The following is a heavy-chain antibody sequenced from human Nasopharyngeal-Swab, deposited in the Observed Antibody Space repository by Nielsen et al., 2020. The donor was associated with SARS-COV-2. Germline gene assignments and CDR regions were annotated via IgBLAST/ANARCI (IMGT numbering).Heavy chain of an antibody. D-gene: IGHD3-10*01. CDR1: GFTFSNAW. CDR3: TTDLMVRGVFPLLYYYYGMDV. J-gene: IGHJ6*02. CDR2: IKSKTDGGTT. V-gene: IGHV3-15*01. Sequence: GESLKLSCAASGFTFSNAWMSWARQAPGKGLEWFGRIKSKTDGGTTDYAAPVKGRFTISRDDSKNTLYLQMNSLKTEDTAVYYCTTDLMVRGVFPLLYYYYGMDVWGQGTTVTVSS.